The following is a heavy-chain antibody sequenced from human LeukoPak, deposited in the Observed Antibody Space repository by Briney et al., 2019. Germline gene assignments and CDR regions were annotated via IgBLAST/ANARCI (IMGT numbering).Heavy chain of an antibody. J-gene: IGHJ6*02. Sequence: GGSLRLSCAVSGFTFSDYYMGWIRQAPGKGLEWISYISGSGSSVAYSDSVKGRFTVSRDNAKNLLSLEMSSLRAEDTAVYYCARDTTFYYTSRNYLGGLDVWGQGTTVTVSS. CDR3: ARDTTFYYTSRNYLGGLDV. CDR1: GFTFSDYY. D-gene: IGHD3-3*01. V-gene: IGHV3-11*01. CDR2: ISGSGSSV.